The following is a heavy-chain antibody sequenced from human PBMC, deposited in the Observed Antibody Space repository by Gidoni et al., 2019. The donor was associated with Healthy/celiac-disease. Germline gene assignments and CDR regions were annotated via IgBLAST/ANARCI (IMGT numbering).Heavy chain of an antibody. V-gene: IGHV4-34*01. D-gene: IGHD3-10*01. CDR3: ATADYYGSGSEGYYYGMDV. J-gene: IGHJ6*02. Sequence: QVPLQQWGAGPCKPSETLSLTCAVYGGSFSGYYWSWIRQPPGKGLEWIGEINHSGSTNYNPSLKSRVTISVDTSKNQFSLKLSSVTAADTAVYYCATADYYGSGSEGYYYGMDVWGQGTTVTVSS. CDR1: GGSFSGYY. CDR2: INHSGST.